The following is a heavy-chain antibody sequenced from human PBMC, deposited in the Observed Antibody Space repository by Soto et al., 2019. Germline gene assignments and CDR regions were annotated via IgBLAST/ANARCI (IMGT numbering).Heavy chain of an antibody. CDR1: GGTFSSYA. J-gene: IGHJ3*02. CDR3: ARGTSREDGAFDI. Sequence: QVQLVQSGAEVKKPGSSVKVSCKASGGTFSSYAISWVRQAPGQGLGWMGGIIPIFGTANYAQKFQGRVTXSXDXXTSTGYMELSSLRSEDTAVYYCARGTSREDGAFDIWGQGTMVTVSS. V-gene: IGHV1-69*05. CDR2: IIPIFGTA.